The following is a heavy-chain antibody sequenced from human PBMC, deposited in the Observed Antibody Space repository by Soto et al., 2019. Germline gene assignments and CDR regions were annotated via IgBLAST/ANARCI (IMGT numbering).Heavy chain of an antibody. D-gene: IGHD3-22*01. CDR2: INPSGST. CDR3: ARSRTYTHYYYSSGYRANWFDP. CDR1: GGSFSGYY. Sequence: NPSETLSLTCAVYGGSFSGYYWSWIRQPPGKGLEWIGEINPSGSTNYNPSLKSRVTISVDTSKNQFSLKLSSVTAADTAVYYCARSRTYTHYYYSSGYRANWFDPWGQGTLVTVPS. V-gene: IGHV4-34*01. J-gene: IGHJ5*02.